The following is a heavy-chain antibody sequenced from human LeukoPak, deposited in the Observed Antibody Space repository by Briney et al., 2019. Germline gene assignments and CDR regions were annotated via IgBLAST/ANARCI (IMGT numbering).Heavy chain of an antibody. CDR1: GFTFSSYS. J-gene: IGHJ6*03. CDR3: ARTHDFWSGYFYYYYYMDV. V-gene: IGHV3-48*01. CDR2: ISSSSSTI. Sequence: PGGSLRLSCAASGFTFSSYSMNWVRQAPGKGLEWVSYISSSSSTIYYADSVKGRFTISRDNAKNSLYLQMNSLRAEDTAVYYCARTHDFWSGYFYYYYYMDVWGKGTTVTVSS. D-gene: IGHD3-3*01.